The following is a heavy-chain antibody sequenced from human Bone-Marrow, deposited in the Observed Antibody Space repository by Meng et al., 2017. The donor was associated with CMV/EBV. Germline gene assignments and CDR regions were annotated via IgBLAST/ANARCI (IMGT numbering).Heavy chain of an antibody. J-gene: IGHJ5*02. CDR2: IIPIFGTA. Sequence: AISWVRQAPGQGLEWMGGIIPIFGTANYAQKFQGRVTITADKSTSTAYMELSSLRSEDTAVYYCARDLEWLGRIAPAAILSGGGFDPWGQGTLVTVSS. D-gene: IGHD2-2*02. V-gene: IGHV1-69*06. CDR3: ARDLEWLGRIAPAAILSGGGFDP. CDR1: A.